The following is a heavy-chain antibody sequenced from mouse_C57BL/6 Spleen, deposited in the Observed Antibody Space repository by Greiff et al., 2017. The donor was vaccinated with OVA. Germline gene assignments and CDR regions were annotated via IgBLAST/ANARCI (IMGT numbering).Heavy chain of an antibody. CDR2: IDPSDSYT. Sequence: QVQLQQPGAELVKPGASVKLSCKASGYTFTSYWMQWVKQRPGQGLEWIGEIDPSDSYTNYNQKFKGKATLTVDTASSTAYMQLSSLTSEDSAVYYCARGGVTTRYFDVWGTGTTVTVSS. CDR1: GYTFTSYW. CDR3: ARGGVTTRYFDV. J-gene: IGHJ1*03. D-gene: IGHD2-2*01. V-gene: IGHV1-50*01.